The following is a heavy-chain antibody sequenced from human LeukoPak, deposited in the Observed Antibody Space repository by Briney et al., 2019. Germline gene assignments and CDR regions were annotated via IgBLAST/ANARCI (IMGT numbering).Heavy chain of an antibody. D-gene: IGHD2-8*01. Sequence: GGSLRLSCAASGFTFDDYAMHWVRQAPGKGLVWVSRINSDGSGTIYADSVKGRFTISRDNAKNTLDLQMDSLRAEDTAVYYCARGEKSWINGFDLWGQGTLVTVSS. J-gene: IGHJ4*02. CDR2: INSDGSGT. CDR3: ARGEKSWINGFDL. V-gene: IGHV3-74*01. CDR1: GFTFDDYA.